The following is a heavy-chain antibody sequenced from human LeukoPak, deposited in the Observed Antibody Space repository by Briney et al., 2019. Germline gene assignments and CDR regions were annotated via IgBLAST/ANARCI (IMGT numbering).Heavy chain of an antibody. CDR2: INAGNGNT. J-gene: IGHJ4*02. Sequence: ASVKVSCKASGYRFTTDMYTIHWLRQAPGHRLEWMGWINAGNGNTKYSQKFQGRVTITGDTSARTVYMEVSSLVSEDTAVYYCARDSDSSGWSWVYWGQGTLVTDSS. V-gene: IGHV1-3*01. CDR3: ARDSDSSGWSWVY. D-gene: IGHD6-19*01. CDR1: GYRFTTDMYT.